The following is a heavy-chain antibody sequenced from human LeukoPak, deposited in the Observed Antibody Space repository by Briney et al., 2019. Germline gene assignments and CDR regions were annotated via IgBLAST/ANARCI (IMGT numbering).Heavy chain of an antibody. CDR1: GFTFSSYD. Sequence: GGSLRLSCAASGFTFSSYDMYWVRQAPGQGLEWMGWINPNSGDTNYAQKFQGRVTMTRDPSISTAYMALTRLRSDDTAVYYCARDSGYFTPLGYWGRGTLVTVSS. V-gene: IGHV1-2*02. J-gene: IGHJ4*02. CDR3: ARDSGYFTPLGY. CDR2: INPNSGDT. D-gene: IGHD3-22*01.